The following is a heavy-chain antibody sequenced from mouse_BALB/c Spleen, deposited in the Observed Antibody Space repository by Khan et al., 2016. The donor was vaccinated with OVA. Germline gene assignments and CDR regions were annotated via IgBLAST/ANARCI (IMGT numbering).Heavy chain of an antibody. J-gene: IGHJ3*01. CDR3: ARLAYYHDSEGFAY. V-gene: IGHV5-6*01. Sequence: EVELVESGGDVVKPGGSLKLSCAASGFTFSTYGMSWVRQTPDKRLEWVATVSTGGHYTYYPDTVKGRFTISRDNAKKTLYLQMSSLKSEDTAMFYCARLAYYHDSEGFAYWGQGTLVTVSA. CDR1: GFTFSTYG. CDR2: VSTGGHYT. D-gene: IGHD1-1*01.